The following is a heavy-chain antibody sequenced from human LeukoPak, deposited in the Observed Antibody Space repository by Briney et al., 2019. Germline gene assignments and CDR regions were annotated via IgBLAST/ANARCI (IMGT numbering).Heavy chain of an antibody. CDR3: ARGPYDILSEDAFDI. CDR2: IKQGGSEK. CDR1: GFTFSSYW. Sequence: GGSLRLSCAASGFTFSSYWMSWVRQAPGKGLEWVANIKQGGSEKYYVDSVKGRFTISRDNAKNSLYLQMNSLRAEDTAVYYCARGPYDILSEDAFDIWGQGTMVTVSS. J-gene: IGHJ3*02. V-gene: IGHV3-7*03. D-gene: IGHD3-9*01.